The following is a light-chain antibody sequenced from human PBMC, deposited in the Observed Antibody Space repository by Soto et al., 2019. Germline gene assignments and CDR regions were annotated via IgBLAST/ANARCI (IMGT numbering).Light chain of an antibody. CDR1: QSVSSY. J-gene: IGKJ4*01. Sequence: EIVLTQSPATLSLSPGERATLSCRASQSVSSYLAWYQQKPGQAPRLLISDASNRATGIPARFSGSGSGTDFTLTVSSLEPDDFAVYYCQQRRDWPFTFGGWTKVEI. V-gene: IGKV3-11*01. CDR3: QQRRDWPFT. CDR2: DAS.